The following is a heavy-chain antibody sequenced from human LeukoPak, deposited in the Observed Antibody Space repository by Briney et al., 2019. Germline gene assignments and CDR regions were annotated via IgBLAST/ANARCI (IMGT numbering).Heavy chain of an antibody. Sequence: ASVKVSCKASGYTFTSYDINWVRQATGQGLEWMGWMNPNSGNTGYAQKFQGRVTITRNTSISTAYMELSSLRSEDTAVYYCARGPGYNCNYGRGFDIWGQGTMVTVSS. CDR3: ARGPGYNCNYGRGFDI. D-gene: IGHD1-7*01. CDR2: MNPNSGNT. V-gene: IGHV1-8*03. J-gene: IGHJ3*02. CDR1: GYTFTSYD.